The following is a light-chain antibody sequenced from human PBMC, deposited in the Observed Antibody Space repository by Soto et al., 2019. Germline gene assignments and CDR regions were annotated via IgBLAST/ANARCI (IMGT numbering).Light chain of an antibody. CDR2: ANS. J-gene: IGLJ1*01. V-gene: IGLV1-40*01. Sequence: QSALTQPLSVSGAPGQRVTISCSGSSSNIGAGYDVQWYRQFPGTAPKLIIYANSDRPSGVPDRFSGSKSGTSASLAITGLQAEDEADYYCQSYDSSLIVSKVFGTGTKVTVL. CDR3: QSYDSSLIVSKV. CDR1: SSNIGAGYD.